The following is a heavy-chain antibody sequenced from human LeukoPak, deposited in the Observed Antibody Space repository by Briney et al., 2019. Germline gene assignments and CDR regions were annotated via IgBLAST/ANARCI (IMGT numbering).Heavy chain of an antibody. Sequence: SGGSLRLSCAASGFTFSDYYMSWIRQAPGKGLEWVSYISSSGSTIYYADSVKGRFTISRDNAKNSLYLQMNSLRAEDTAVYYCARLGYCTNGVCYSYYFDYWGQGTLVTVSS. CDR1: GFTFSDYY. D-gene: IGHD2-8*01. CDR2: ISSSGSTI. CDR3: ARLGYCTNGVCYSYYFDY. V-gene: IGHV3-11*01. J-gene: IGHJ4*02.